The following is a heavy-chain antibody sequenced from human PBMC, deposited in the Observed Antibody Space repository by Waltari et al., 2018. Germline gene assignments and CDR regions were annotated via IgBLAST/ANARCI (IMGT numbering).Heavy chain of an antibody. Sequence: QVQLVQSGAEVKKPGASVKVACKASGYTFTGYYMHWVRQAPGHGLEWMGWINPNSGGTNYAQKFQGWVTMTRDTSISTAYMELSRLRSDDTAVYYCARATSGDIVVVPEGIWVFDYWGQGTLVTVSS. CDR2: INPNSGGT. J-gene: IGHJ4*02. CDR3: ARATSGDIVVVPEGIWVFDY. D-gene: IGHD2-2*01. V-gene: IGHV1-2*04. CDR1: GYTFTGYY.